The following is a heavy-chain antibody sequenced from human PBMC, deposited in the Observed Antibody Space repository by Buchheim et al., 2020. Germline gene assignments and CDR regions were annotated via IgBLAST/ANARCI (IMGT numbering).Heavy chain of an antibody. D-gene: IGHD2-21*01. V-gene: IGHV3-30*03. CDR3: ARDDSLYYYYGVDV. CDR1: GFTFSSYG. CDR2: ISYDGSNK. J-gene: IGHJ6*02. Sequence: QVQLVESGGGVVQPGRSLRLSCAASGFTFSSYGMHWVRQAPGKGLEWVAVISYDGSNKYYADSVKGRFTISRDHSKNTPYLQMNSLRAEDTAVYYCARDDSLYYYYGVDVWGQGTT.